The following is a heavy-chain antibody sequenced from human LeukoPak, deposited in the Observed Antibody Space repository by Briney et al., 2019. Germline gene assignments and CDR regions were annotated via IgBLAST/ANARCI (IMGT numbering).Heavy chain of an antibody. V-gene: IGHV4-39*01. CDR1: GGSISSSSYY. CDR3: ARHATLSTWIQLWLRGGYFDY. J-gene: IGHJ4*02. CDR2: IYYSGST. D-gene: IGHD5-18*01. Sequence: SETLSLTCTVSGGSISSSSYYWGWIRQPPGKGLEWIGSIYYSGSTYYNPSLKSRVTISVDTSKNQFSLKLSSVTAADTAVYYCARHATLSTWIQLWLRGGYFDYWGQGTLVTVSS.